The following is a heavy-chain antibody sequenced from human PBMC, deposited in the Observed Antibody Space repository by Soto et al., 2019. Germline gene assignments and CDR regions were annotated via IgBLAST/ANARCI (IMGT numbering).Heavy chain of an antibody. D-gene: IGHD4-17*01. Sequence: GGSLRLSCAASGFTFSSYGMHWVRQAPGKGLEWVAVIWYDGSNKYYADSVKGRFTISRDNSKNTLYLQMNSLRAEDTAVYYCARDNGDYGTDAFDIWGQGTMVTVSS. J-gene: IGHJ3*02. V-gene: IGHV3-33*01. CDR1: GFTFSSYG. CDR2: IWYDGSNK. CDR3: ARDNGDYGTDAFDI.